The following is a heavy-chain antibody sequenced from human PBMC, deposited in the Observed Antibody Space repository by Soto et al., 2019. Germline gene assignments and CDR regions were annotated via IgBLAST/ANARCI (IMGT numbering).Heavy chain of an antibody. CDR3: ARGHSNGAFDI. J-gene: IGHJ3*02. CDR1: GSTFSSYD. V-gene: IGHV3-30*04. D-gene: IGHD4-4*01. CDR2: ISPDGMNT. Sequence: QVQLVESGGDVVQPGRSLRLSCAASGSTFSSYDIHWVRQAPVNGLEWVAHISPDGMNTYYADYVKGRFTTSRDNARNTVYLQVNSLRVEDTAVYQCARGHSNGAFDICGQGTMVTVSS.